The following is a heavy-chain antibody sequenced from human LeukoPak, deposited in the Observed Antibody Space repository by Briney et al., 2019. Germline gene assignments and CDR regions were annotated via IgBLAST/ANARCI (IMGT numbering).Heavy chain of an antibody. CDR3: ARDRVGGFFDY. CDR1: GFSFTTYW. V-gene: IGHV3-7*04. J-gene: IGHJ4*02. CDR2: VRQDGGEQ. D-gene: IGHD6-25*01. Sequence: GGSLRLSCTAPGFSFTTYWLSWVRQAPGKGLEWVANVRQDGGEQQYADSLRGRFTISGDNAKNSVYLQMNSLRAEDTAVYFCARDRVGGFFDYWGRGTQVTVSS.